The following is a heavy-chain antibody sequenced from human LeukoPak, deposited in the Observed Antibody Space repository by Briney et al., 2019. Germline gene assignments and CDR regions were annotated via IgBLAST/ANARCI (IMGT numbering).Heavy chain of an antibody. CDR3: ARPIAVAGTEAEDY. CDR1: GYTFTSYA. CDR2: INTNTGNP. J-gene: IGHJ4*02. V-gene: IGHV7-4-1*02. D-gene: IGHD6-19*01. Sequence: ASVKVSCKASGYTFTSYAMNWVRQAPGQGLEWMGWINTNTGNPMYAQGFTGRFVFSLDTSVSTAYLQISSLKAEDTAVYYCARPIAVAGTEAEDYWGQGTLVTVSS.